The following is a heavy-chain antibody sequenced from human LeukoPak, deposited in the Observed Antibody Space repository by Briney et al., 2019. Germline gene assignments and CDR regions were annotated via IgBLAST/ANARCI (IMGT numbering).Heavy chain of an antibody. CDR3: ARTDETAPAEDFQH. J-gene: IGHJ1*01. CDR2: IYSGGST. D-gene: IGHD2-21*02. Sequence: GGSLRLSCAASGFSVSSNYMSWVRQAPGKGLEWVSVIYSGGSTYYADSVKGRFTISRDNSKNTLYLQMKSLRAEDTAVYYCARTDETAPAEDFQHWGQGTLVTVSS. CDR1: GFSVSSNY. V-gene: IGHV3-53*01.